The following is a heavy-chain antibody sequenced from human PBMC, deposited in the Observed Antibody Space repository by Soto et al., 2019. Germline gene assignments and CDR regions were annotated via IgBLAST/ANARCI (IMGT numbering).Heavy chain of an antibody. CDR2: IIPIFGTA. Sequence: SVKVSCKASGGTFSSYAISWVRQAPGQGLEWMGGIIPIFGTANYAQKFQGRVTITADESTSTAYMELSSLRSEDTAVYYCASSYIAVAGRGDYWGQGTLVTVSS. V-gene: IGHV1-69*13. D-gene: IGHD6-19*01. CDR1: GGTFSSYA. J-gene: IGHJ4*02. CDR3: ASSYIAVAGRGDY.